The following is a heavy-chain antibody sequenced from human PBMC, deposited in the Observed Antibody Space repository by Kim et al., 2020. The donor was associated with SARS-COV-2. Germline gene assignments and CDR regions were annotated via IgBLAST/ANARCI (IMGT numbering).Heavy chain of an antibody. Sequence: GGSLRLSCAASGFTFNNYWMNWVRQAPGKGLEWVASIKQDGSEKNYVDSVKGRFTISRDNAKNSLYLQMNSLRAEDTAVYYCVMVRLGANYWGQGSLVTVSS. J-gene: IGHJ4*02. V-gene: IGHV3-7*03. D-gene: IGHD3-10*01. CDR3: VMVRLGANY. CDR1: GFTFNNYW. CDR2: IKQDGSEK.